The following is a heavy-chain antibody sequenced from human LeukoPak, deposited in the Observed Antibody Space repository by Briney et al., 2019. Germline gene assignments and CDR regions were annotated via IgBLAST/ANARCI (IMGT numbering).Heavy chain of an antibody. CDR1: GGSFSGYY. CDR3: ARQALHYDILTGYAPYYYYGMDV. CDR2: INHSGST. Sequence: SETLSLTCAVYGGSFSGYYWSWIRQPPGKGLEWIGEINHSGSTNYNPSLKSRVTISVDTSKNQFSLKLSSVTAADTAVYYCARQALHYDILTGYAPYYYYGMDVWGQGTTVTVSS. J-gene: IGHJ6*02. V-gene: IGHV4-34*01. D-gene: IGHD3-9*01.